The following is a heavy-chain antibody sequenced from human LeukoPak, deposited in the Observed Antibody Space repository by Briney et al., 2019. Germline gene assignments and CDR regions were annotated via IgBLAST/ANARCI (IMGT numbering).Heavy chain of an antibody. J-gene: IGHJ5*02. D-gene: IGHD3-22*01. CDR2: IYSSGNT. V-gene: IGHV4-61*02. Sequence: PPETLCLTCTVSGDSISSGSYYWHWIRQPAGKGLEWIGRIYSSGNTNYNPSLKSRVTISVDTSKNQFSLKLSSVTAADTAVYYCARAIDSSGYQHKGFDPWGQGTLVTVSS. CDR3: ARAIDSSGYQHKGFDP. CDR1: GDSISSGSYY.